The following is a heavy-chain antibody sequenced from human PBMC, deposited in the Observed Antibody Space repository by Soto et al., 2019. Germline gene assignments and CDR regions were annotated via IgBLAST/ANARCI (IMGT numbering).Heavy chain of an antibody. CDR2: IKSKTDGGTT. J-gene: IGHJ4*02. D-gene: IGHD5-12*01. CDR3: TTDGYSGYDAFDY. CDR1: SVSNAW. V-gene: IGHV3-15*07. Sequence: SVSNAWMNWVHQAPGKGLEWVGRIKSKTDGGTTDYAAPVKGRFTISRDDSKNTLYLQMNSLKTEDTAVYYCTTDGYSGYDAFDYWGQGTLVTVSS.